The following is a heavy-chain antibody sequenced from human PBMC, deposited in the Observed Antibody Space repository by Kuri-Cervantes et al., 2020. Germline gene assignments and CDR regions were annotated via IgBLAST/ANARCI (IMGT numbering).Heavy chain of an antibody. CDR1: GGSISSGGYS. V-gene: IGHV4-30-2*05. CDR3: GLAAAEVKDAFDI. D-gene: IGHD6-13*01. J-gene: IGHJ3*02. CDR2: IYHSGST. Sequence: SETLSLTCAVSGGSISSGGYSWSWIRQPPGKGLEWIGYIYHSGSTYYNPSLKSRVTISVDTSKNQFSLKLSSVTAADTAVYYCGLAAAEVKDAFDIWGQGTMVTVSS.